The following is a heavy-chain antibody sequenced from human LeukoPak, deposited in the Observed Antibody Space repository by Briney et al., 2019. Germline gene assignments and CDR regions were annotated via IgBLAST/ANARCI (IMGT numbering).Heavy chain of an antibody. J-gene: IGHJ4*02. CDR1: GFTFSSYS. V-gene: IGHV3-21*01. Sequence: PGGSLRLSCAASGFTFSSYSMNWVRQAPGKGLEWVSSFGSSSSYIYYADTVEGRFTISRDNAKNSLYLQMNSLRAEDTAVYYCARDPHYDFWTGYYGYWGQGTLVTVSS. D-gene: IGHD3-3*01. CDR2: FGSSSSYI. CDR3: ARDPHYDFWTGYYGY.